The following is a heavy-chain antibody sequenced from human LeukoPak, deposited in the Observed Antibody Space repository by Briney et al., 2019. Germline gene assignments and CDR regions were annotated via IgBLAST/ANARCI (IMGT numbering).Heavy chain of an antibody. V-gene: IGHV4-59*01. CDR3: ARILAAAGTYWFDP. CDR1: GGSISSYY. Sequence: NPSETLSLTCTVSGGSISSYYWSWIRQPPGKGLEWIGYIYYSGSTNYNPSLKSRVTISVDTSKNQFSLKLSSVTAADTAVYYCARILAAAGTYWFDPWGQGTLVTVSS. D-gene: IGHD6-13*01. CDR2: IYYSGST. J-gene: IGHJ5*02.